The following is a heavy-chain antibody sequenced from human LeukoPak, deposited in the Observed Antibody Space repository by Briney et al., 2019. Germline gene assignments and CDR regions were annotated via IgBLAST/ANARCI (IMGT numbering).Heavy chain of an antibody. D-gene: IGHD3-10*01. CDR1: GFTFNTYG. CDR3: ARGSWRLVRGAASFEY. J-gene: IGHJ4*02. V-gene: IGHV3-33*01. CDR2: IWSDGSNK. Sequence: GGSLRLSCAASGFTFNTYGIHWVRQAPGKGLEWVAVIWSDGSNKYYADAVKGRFTISRDNSKNTVYLQMNSLRGEDTAVYYCARGSWRLVRGAASFEYWGQGTLVTVSS.